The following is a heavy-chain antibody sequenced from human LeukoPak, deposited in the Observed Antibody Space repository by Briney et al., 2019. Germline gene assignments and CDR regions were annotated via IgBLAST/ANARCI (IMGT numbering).Heavy chain of an antibody. D-gene: IGHD1-26*01. CDR2: ISANAITT. Sequence: GGSLRLSCAASGFIFSDYYMTWIRRAPGKGLEWVSYISANAITTYYADSVKGRFTISRDNAKNSLYLQVNSLRAEDTAVYFCARDGFIGSAGVFDIWGQGTMVTVSS. J-gene: IGHJ3*02. V-gene: IGHV3-11*01. CDR3: ARDGFIGSAGVFDI. CDR1: GFIFSDYY.